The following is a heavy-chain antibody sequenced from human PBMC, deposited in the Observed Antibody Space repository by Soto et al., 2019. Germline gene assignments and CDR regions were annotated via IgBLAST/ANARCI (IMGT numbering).Heavy chain of an antibody. CDR3: ARGFGTTDIVVVPAEFDY. V-gene: IGHV1-2*04. J-gene: IGHJ4*02. Sequence: ASVKVSCKASGYTFTGYYMHWVRQAPGQGLEWMGWINPNSGGTNYEQKFQGWVTMTRDTSISTAYMELSRLSSDDTAVYYCARGFGTTDIVVVPAEFDYWGQGTLVTVSS. CDR2: INPNSGGT. D-gene: IGHD2-2*01. CDR1: GYTFTGYY.